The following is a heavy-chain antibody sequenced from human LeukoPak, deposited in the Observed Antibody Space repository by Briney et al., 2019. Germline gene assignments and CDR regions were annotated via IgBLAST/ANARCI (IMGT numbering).Heavy chain of an antibody. Sequence: ASVKVSCKASGYTFTGYYMHWVRQAPGQGLEWMGWISAYNGNTNYAQKLQGRVTMTTDTSTSTAYMELRSLRSDDTAVYYCARDDCTNGVCYSDYYYYYGMDVWGQGTTVTVSS. CDR2: ISAYNGNT. V-gene: IGHV1-18*04. CDR3: ARDDCTNGVCYSDYYYYYGMDV. D-gene: IGHD2-8*01. CDR1: GYTFTGYY. J-gene: IGHJ6*02.